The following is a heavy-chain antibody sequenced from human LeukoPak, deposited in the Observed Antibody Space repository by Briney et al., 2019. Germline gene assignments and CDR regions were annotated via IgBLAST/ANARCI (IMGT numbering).Heavy chain of an antibody. CDR1: EFPFDDYA. Sequence: GGSLRLSCATSEFPFDDYAFHWVRQVPGKGLEWVSLISRDGGTTSYGDSVKGRFTISRDNRKNSLYMQMNNLKTEDSALYYCTKDFSGSYENWGQGTLVTVSS. V-gene: IGHV3-43*02. D-gene: IGHD3-10*01. CDR2: ISRDGGTT. CDR3: TKDFSGSYEN. J-gene: IGHJ4*02.